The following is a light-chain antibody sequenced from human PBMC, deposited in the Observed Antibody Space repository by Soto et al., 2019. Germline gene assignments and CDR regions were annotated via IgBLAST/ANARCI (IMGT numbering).Light chain of an antibody. Sequence: IVMTPSPATLSVSPGERATLSCRASQSINSNLAWYQQKPGQAPRLLMFRASIRATGFPARFSGSGSGTEFNITISSLQSEDSAVYYCQQYNNWPRATFGGGTKVDIK. J-gene: IGKJ4*01. CDR3: QQYNNWPRAT. CDR2: RAS. V-gene: IGKV3-15*01. CDR1: QSINSN.